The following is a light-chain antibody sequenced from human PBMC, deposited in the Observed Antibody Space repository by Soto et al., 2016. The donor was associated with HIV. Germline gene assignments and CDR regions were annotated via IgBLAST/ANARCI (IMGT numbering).Light chain of an antibody. V-gene: IGLV3-1*01. Sequence: SYDLTQPSSVSVSPGQTASITCSGDKLGDKFTYWYQQKPGQSPLLVIYQDNKRSSGIPERFSGSNSGNTVTLTISGTQAMDEADYYCQAWDSSTAVFGGGTKLTV. CDR2: QDN. J-gene: IGLJ3*02. CDR1: KLGDKF. CDR3: QAWDSSTAV.